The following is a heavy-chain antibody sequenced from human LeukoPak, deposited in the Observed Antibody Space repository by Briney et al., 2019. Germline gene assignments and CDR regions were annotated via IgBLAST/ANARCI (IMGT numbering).Heavy chain of an antibody. CDR1: GYTFTSYG. J-gene: IGHJ3*02. V-gene: IGHV1-18*01. CDR2: ISAYNGNT. D-gene: IGHD1-26*01. Sequence: ASVKVSCKASGYTFTSYGISWVRQAPGQGLEWMGWISAYNGNTNYAQKLQGRVTMTTDTSTSTACMELRSLRSDDTAVYYCARQWELRDAFDIWGQGTMVTVSS. CDR3: ARQWELRDAFDI.